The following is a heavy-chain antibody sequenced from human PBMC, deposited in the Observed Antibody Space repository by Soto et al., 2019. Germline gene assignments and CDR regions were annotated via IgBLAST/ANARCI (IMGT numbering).Heavy chain of an antibody. V-gene: IGHV1-18*01. J-gene: IGHJ5*02. D-gene: IGHD2-2*01. CDR1: GYTFTSYG. Sequence: QVQLVQSGAEVKKPGASVKVSCKASGYTFTSYGISWVRQAPGQGLEWMGWISAYNGNTNYAQKLQGRVTMTTDTSXXTAYMELRSLRSDDTAVYYCARGYHQLLPGNWFDPWGQGTLVTVSS. CDR3: ARGYHQLLPGNWFDP. CDR2: ISAYNGNT.